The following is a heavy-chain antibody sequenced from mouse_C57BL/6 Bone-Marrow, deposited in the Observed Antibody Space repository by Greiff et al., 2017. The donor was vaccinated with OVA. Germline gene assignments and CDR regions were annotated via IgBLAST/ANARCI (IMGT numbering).Heavy chain of an antibody. CDR2: IRNKANGYTT. V-gene: IGHV7-3*01. CDR1: GFTFTDYY. D-gene: IGHD2-4*01. Sequence: EVQLVESGGGLVQPGGSLSLSCAASGFTFTDYYMSWVRQPPGKALEWLGFIRNKANGYTTEYSASVKGRFTISRDTSQSILYLQMNALRAEDSANYYCARYIGEYDYDFDYWGQGTTLTVSS. J-gene: IGHJ2*01. CDR3: ARYIGEYDYDFDY.